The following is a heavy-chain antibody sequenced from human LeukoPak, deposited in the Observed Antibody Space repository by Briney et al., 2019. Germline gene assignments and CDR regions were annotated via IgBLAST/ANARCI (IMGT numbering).Heavy chain of an antibody. CDR2: ISGSGGST. CDR3: AKRRMSGPMVRGVMGFDY. CDR1: GFTFSSYA. V-gene: IGHV3-23*01. Sequence: GGSLRLSCAASGFTFSSYAMSWVRQAPGKGLEWVSAISGSGGSTYYADSVKGRFTISRDNSKSTLYLQMNSLRAEDTAVYYCAKRRMSGPMVRGVMGFDYWGQGTLVTVSS. D-gene: IGHD3-10*01. J-gene: IGHJ4*02.